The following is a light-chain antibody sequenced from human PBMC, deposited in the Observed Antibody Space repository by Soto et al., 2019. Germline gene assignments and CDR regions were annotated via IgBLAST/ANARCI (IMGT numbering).Light chain of an antibody. CDR2: GAS. Sequence: EVGITKSRATLSVSPGERATLSCRASRSVSNRLAWYQHKPGQAPRLLISGASTGATGIPPRFSGSGSGTDFTLTISRLEPEDFAVYYCQQYGSSPTFGQGTKVDIK. V-gene: IGKV3-20*01. CDR3: QQYGSSPT. J-gene: IGKJ1*01. CDR1: RSVSNR.